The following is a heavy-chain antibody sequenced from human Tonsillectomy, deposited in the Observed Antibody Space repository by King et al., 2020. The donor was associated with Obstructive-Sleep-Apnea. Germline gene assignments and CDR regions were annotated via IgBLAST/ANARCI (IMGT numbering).Heavy chain of an antibody. V-gene: IGHV1-46*01. J-gene: IGHJ3*02. Sequence: QLVQSGAEVKKPGASVNVSCKASGYTFTTYYMHWVRQAPGQGLEWMGIINPSGGSTTYAQKFQDRVTMTRDPSTSTVYMEMSSLRSEDTAVYYCARGWTSGVELDMWGQGTMVTVSS. CDR1: GYTFTTYY. D-gene: IGHD2-15*01. CDR2: INPSGGST. CDR3: ARGWTSGVELDM.